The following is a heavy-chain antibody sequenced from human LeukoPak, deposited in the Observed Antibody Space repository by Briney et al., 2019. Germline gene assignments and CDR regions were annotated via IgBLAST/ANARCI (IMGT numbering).Heavy chain of an antibody. V-gene: IGHV3-9*01. CDR1: GFTFDDYA. CDR3: AKDVSPGGGYGYGPLADY. J-gene: IGHJ4*02. CDR2: ISWNSGSI. Sequence: GGSLRLSCAASGFTFDDYAMHWVRQAPGKGLEWVSGISWNSGSIGDADSVKGRFTISRDNAKNSLYLQMNSLRAEDTALYYCAKDVSPGGGYGYGPLADYWGQGTLVTVSS. D-gene: IGHD5-18*01.